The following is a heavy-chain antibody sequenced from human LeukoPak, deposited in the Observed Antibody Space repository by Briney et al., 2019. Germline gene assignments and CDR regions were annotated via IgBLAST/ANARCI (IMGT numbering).Heavy chain of an antibody. CDR2: ISGSGGST. D-gene: IGHD3-22*01. Sequence: QPGRSLRLSCAASGFTFDDYAMPWVRQAPGKGLEWVSAISGSGGSTYYADSVKGRFTISRDNSKNTLYLQMNSLRAEDTAVYYCARGSGYFPVDYWGQGTLVTVSS. V-gene: IGHV3-23*01. CDR1: GFTFDDYA. J-gene: IGHJ4*02. CDR3: ARGSGYFPVDY.